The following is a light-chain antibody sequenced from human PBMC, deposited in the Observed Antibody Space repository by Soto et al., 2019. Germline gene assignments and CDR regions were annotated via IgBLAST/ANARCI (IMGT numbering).Light chain of an antibody. V-gene: IGKV3-20*01. CDR1: QSVSSSY. CDR3: QQYGSSTWT. CDR2: GAS. J-gene: IGKJ1*01. Sequence: EIVLTQSPGTLSLSPGERATLSCRASQSVSSSYLAWYQQKPGQAPRLLIYGASSRATGIPDRFSGRGSGKDFTITISRLEPEYVAVYYWQQYGSSTWTFGQGTKVEIK.